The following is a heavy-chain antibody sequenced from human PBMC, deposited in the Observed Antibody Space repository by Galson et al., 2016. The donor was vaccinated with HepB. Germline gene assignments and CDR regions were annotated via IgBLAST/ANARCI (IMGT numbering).Heavy chain of an antibody. J-gene: IGHJ6*02. CDR1: GGSISSYY. D-gene: IGHD6-19*01. V-gene: IGHV4-59*01. CDR3: ARDRAVAGPAPNHLYFFGMDV. Sequence: SETLSLTCTVSGGSISSYYWNWIRQPPGKGLEWIGYIYYNGNTNSNPSLKSRVTMSVEPSKRQFSLKLSSVTAADTAVYYCARDRAVAGPAPNHLYFFGMDVWGQGTTVTVSS. CDR2: IYYNGNT.